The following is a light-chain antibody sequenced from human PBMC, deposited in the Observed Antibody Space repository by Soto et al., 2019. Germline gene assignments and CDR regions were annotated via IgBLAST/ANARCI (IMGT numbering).Light chain of an antibody. CDR3: QQSYSTPET. CDR2: AAS. V-gene: IGKV1-39*01. Sequence: DIQMTQSPSSLSAPLGDRVTITCRASQSSGSYLNWYQQKPGKAPKLLIYAASSLQSGVPSRFSGSGSGTDFTLTISSLQPEDFATYYCQQSYSTPETFGQGTKVDIK. CDR1: QSSGSY. J-gene: IGKJ1*01.